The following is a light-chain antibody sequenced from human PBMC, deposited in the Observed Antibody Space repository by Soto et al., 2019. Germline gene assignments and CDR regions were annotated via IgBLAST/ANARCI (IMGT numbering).Light chain of an antibody. CDR1: DNDVGVYNY. V-gene: IGLV2-14*01. Sequence: QSALTQPVSVSGSPGQSITISCTGTDNDVGVYNYVSWYQQHPGKAPKLIIYDVTNRPSGVSNRFSGSKSGNMASLTISGLQAEDEADYYCSSYTTSTTRVFGGGTKLTVL. CDR3: SSYTTSTTRV. CDR2: DVT. J-gene: IGLJ3*02.